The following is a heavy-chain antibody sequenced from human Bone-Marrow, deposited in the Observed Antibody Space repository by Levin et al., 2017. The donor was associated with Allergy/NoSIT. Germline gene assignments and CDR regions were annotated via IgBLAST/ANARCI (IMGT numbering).Heavy chain of an antibody. Sequence: HGESLKISCKGSGYSFTSYCIGWVRQMPGKGLEWMGIIYPGDSDTRYSPSFQGQVTISADKSISTASLQWSSLKASDTAMYYCARQAYSSNWCRWFDPWGQGTLVTVSS. V-gene: IGHV5-51*01. CDR1: GYSFTSYC. CDR2: IYPGDSDT. CDR3: ARQAYSSNWCRWFDP. D-gene: IGHD6-13*01. J-gene: IGHJ5*02.